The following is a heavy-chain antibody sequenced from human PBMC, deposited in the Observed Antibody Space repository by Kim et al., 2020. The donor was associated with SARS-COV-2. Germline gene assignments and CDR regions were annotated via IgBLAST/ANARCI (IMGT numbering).Heavy chain of an antibody. J-gene: IGHJ2*01. CDR2: IYYSGST. V-gene: IGHV4-61*01. D-gene: IGHD6-19*01. Sequence: SETLSLTCTVSGGSVSSGTYYWSWIRQPPGKGLEWIGYIYYSGSTNYNPSLKSRVTISVDTSKNQFSLKLSSVTAADTAVYYCARAGSSGWYYRAGGYFDLWGRGTLVTVSS. CDR1: GGSVSSGTYY. CDR3: ARAGSSGWYYRAGGYFDL.